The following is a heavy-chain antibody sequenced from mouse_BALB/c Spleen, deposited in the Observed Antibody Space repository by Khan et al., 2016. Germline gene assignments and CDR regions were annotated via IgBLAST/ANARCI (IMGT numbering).Heavy chain of an antibody. V-gene: IGHV5-6-3*01. Sequence: EVQLVESGGGLVKPGGSLKLSCAASGFTFSTYGMYWVRQTPDKGLELVATINSNGGSTYYPDSVKGRFTISRDNATNTLYLQISSLKTEDTAMYYCARDNYGNYFDDWVQGTTLTVSP. CDR3: ARDNYGNYFDD. D-gene: IGHD1-1*02. J-gene: IGHJ2*01. CDR2: INSNGGST. CDR1: GFTFSTYG.